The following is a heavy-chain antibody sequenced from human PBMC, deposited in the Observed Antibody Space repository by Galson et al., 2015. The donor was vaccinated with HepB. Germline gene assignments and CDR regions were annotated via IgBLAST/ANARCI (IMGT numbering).Heavy chain of an antibody. CDR1: GFTFSRSG. CDR2: TSYDGSSK. D-gene: IGHD5/OR15-5a*01. CDR3: SKAVAVSGHSRWFDP. V-gene: IGHV3-30*18. Sequence: SLRLSCAASGFTFSRSGMHRVRQPPGKGLEWVAFTSYDGSSKKYADSVKGRFTISRDNSNNTLYLQMTSLRLEDTAVYYCSKAVAVSGHSRWFDPWGQGTLVTVSS. J-gene: IGHJ5*02.